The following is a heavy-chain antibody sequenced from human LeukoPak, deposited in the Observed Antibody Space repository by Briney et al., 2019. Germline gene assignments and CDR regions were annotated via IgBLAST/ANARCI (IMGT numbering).Heavy chain of an antibody. CDR3: ARKVAVAMDLDY. Sequence: GGSLRLSCAASGFTFKSYGMTWVRQVPGKGQERVSSITGAGSSTKYADSVSGRFTISRDNSKNTLSLQMTGLRAEDTAVYYCARKVAVAMDLDYWGQGTLVTVSS. V-gene: IGHV3-23*01. D-gene: IGHD5-18*01. J-gene: IGHJ4*02. CDR2: ITGAGSST. CDR1: GFTFKSYG.